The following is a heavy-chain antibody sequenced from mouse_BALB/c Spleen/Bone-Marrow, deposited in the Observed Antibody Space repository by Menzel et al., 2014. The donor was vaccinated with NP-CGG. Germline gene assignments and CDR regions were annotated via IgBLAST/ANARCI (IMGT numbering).Heavy chain of an antibody. J-gene: IGHJ3*01. CDR3: AIYYDSWFAY. Sequence: EVQLQESGPGLVKPSQSLSLTCTVTGYSITSDYAWNWIRQFPGNKLEWMGYISYSGSTSYNPSLKSRIPITRDTSKNQFFLQLNSVTTEDTAKYYCAIYYDSWFAYWGRGTLVTVSA. CDR1: GYSITSDYA. D-gene: IGHD2-4*01. CDR2: ISYSGST. V-gene: IGHV3-2*02.